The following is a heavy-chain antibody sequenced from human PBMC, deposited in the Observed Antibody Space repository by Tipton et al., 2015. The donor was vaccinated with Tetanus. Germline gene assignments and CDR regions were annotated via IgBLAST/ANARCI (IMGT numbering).Heavy chain of an antibody. Sequence: SLRLSCAASGFIFSSYGIHWVRQAPGKGLEWEAVSWYDGTDQYYADSVKGRFTLSRDNSKNTLYLEMNSLRAEDTALYYCAREADCSGGSCFSGDFDNWGQGTQVTVSS. CDR1: GFIFSSYG. V-gene: IGHV3-33*01. D-gene: IGHD2-15*01. CDR3: AREADCSGGSCFSGDFDN. CDR2: SWYDGTDQ. J-gene: IGHJ4*02.